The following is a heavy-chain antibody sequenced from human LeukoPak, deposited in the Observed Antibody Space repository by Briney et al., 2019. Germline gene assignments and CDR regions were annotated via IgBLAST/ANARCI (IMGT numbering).Heavy chain of an antibody. D-gene: IGHD2-2*01. CDR3: ARDVGEYCSSVSCYASDY. Sequence: ASVKVSCKASGYTFTGYYMHWVRQAPGQGLEWMGWVNPNSGDTNYAQKFQGRVTMTRDTSISTAYMELSGLRSDDTAVYYCARDVGEYCSSVSCYASDYWGQGTLVTVSS. CDR2: VNPNSGDT. CDR1: GYTFTGYY. V-gene: IGHV1-2*02. J-gene: IGHJ4*02.